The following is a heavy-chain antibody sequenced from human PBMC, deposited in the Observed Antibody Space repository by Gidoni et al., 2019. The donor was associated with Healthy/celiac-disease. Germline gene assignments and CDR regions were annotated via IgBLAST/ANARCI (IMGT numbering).Heavy chain of an antibody. D-gene: IGHD5-18*01. CDR1: GGSFSSSNW. V-gene: IGHV4-4*02. CDR3: AREPPGEAMGSDD. Sequence: QVQLQESGPGLVKPSGTLSLTCAISGGSFSSSNWWSWVRQPPGKGLEWIGESYHSGSPNYNPSLKSRVTISVDKYKSQFSLKLSSVTAADTAVYYCAREPPGEAMGSDDWGQGTVVTVSS. CDR2: SYHSGSP. J-gene: IGHJ4*02.